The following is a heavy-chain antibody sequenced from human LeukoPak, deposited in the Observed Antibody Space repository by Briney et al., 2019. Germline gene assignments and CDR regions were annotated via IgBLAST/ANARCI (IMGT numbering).Heavy chain of an antibody. V-gene: IGHV1-69*01. CDR1: GGTFSSYA. CDR3: ASGIAAAGPFDY. J-gene: IGHJ4*02. CDR2: IIPIFGTA. D-gene: IGHD6-13*01. Sequence: VKVSCKASGGTFSSYAISWVRQAPGQGLEWMGGIIPIFGTANYAQKFQGRVTITADESTSTAYMELSSLRSEDTAVYYCASGIAAAGPFDYWGQGTLVTVSS.